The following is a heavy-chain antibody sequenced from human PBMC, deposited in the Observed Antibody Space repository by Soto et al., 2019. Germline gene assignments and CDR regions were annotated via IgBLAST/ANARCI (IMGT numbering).Heavy chain of an antibody. CDR3: ARDAAVPGESDRFDY. CDR1: VGSFDGYY. J-gene: IGHJ4*02. CDR2: IHHNGLT. V-gene: IGHV4-34*01. Sequence: SETLSLTCALYVGSFDGYYWSWIRQSPGKGLEWIGEIHHNGLTDYNPSLKSRVTMSVDTTKNEFSLKLTSLTAADTAIYYCARDAAVPGESDRFDYWGQGTLVTVSS. D-gene: IGHD6-19*01.